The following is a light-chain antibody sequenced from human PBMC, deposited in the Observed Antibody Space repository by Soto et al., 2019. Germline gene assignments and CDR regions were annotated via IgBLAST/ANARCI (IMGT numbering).Light chain of an antibody. CDR3: QSYDSSNQV. J-gene: IGLJ2*01. Sequence: NFMLTQPHSVSESPGKTVTISCTRSSGSIANNYVQWYQQRPGSSPTTVIYDDNQRPSGVPDRFSGSIDSSSNSASLTISGLKTEDEADYYCQSYDSSNQVFGGGTKLTVL. V-gene: IGLV6-57*01. CDR2: DDN. CDR1: SGSIANNY.